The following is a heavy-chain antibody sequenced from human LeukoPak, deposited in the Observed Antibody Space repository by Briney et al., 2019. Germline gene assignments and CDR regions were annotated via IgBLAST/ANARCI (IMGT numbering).Heavy chain of an antibody. CDR2: IWYDGSNK. CDR1: GFTFSSYG. Sequence: GGSLSLSCAASGFTFSSYGMHWVRQAPGKGLEWVAVIWYDGSNKYYADSVQGRFTTSRDNSKNTLYLQMNSLRAEDTAVYYCARGPLIKDSSSWYGPTWDVWGKGTTVTVSS. V-gene: IGHV3-33*01. J-gene: IGHJ6*04. CDR3: ARGPLIKDSSSWYGPTWDV. D-gene: IGHD6-13*01.